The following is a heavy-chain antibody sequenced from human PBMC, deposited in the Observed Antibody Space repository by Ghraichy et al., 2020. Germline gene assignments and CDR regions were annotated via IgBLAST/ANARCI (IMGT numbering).Heavy chain of an antibody. V-gene: IGHV3-48*03. CDR1: GFTFSSYE. J-gene: IGHJ4*02. CDR3: ARGDFVGATRF. Sequence: GGSLRLSCAASGFTFSSYEMNWVRQAPGKGLEWVSYISSSGSTIYYADSVKGRFTISRDNAKNSLYLQMNSLRAEDTAVYYCARGDFVGATRFWGQGTLVTVSS. D-gene: IGHD1-26*01. CDR2: ISSSGSTI.